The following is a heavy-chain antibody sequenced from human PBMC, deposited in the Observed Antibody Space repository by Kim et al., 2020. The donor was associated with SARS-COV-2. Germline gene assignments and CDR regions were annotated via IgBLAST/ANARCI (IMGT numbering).Heavy chain of an antibody. D-gene: IGHD6-13*01. J-gene: IGHJ4*02. CDR2: FGGGGST. Sequence: GGSLRLSCAASGFTFISYAMIWVRHAPGTGLEWVSAFGGGGSTYYADSVKGRFTISRDNSKSTLYLHMNSLRAEDTAVYYCAKATSSSWLFDYWGQGTLVTVSS. CDR1: GFTFISYA. V-gene: IGHV3-23*01. CDR3: AKATSSSWLFDY.